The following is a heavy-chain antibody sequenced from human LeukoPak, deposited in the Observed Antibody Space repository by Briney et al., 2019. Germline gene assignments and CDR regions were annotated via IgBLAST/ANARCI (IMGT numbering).Heavy chain of an antibody. CDR1: GGSISSGSYY. CDR2: IYTSGGT. Sequence: SETLSLTCTVSGGSISSGSYYCSWIRQPARKGLVWHVRIYTSGGTNYNPSLKSRVTISVDTSKNQFSLKLSSVTAADTAVYYCARDPSYSGSYSYYFDYWGQGTLVTVSS. CDR3: ARDPSYSGSYSYYFDY. J-gene: IGHJ4*02. V-gene: IGHV4-61*02. D-gene: IGHD1-26*01.